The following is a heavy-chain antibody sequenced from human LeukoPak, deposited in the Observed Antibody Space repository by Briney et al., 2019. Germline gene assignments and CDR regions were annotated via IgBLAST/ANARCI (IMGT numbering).Heavy chain of an antibody. V-gene: IGHV4-4*02. Sequence: PSETLSLTCAVSGGSISSSNWWSWVRQPPGKGLEWIGEIYHSGSTNYNPSLKSRVTISVDKSKNQFSLKLSSVTAADTAVYYCARTTYYYDSSGSHAIFDYWGQGTLVTVSS. CDR2: IYHSGST. CDR1: GGSISSSNW. D-gene: IGHD3-22*01. CDR3: ARTTYYYDSSGSHAIFDY. J-gene: IGHJ4*02.